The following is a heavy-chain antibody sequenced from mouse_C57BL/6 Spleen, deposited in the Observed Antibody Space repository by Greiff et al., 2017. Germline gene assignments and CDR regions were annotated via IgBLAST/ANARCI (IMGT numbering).Heavy chain of an antibody. J-gene: IGHJ4*01. Sequence: DVQLVESGGGLVQPKGSLKLSCAASGFSFNTYAMNWVRQAPGKGLEWVARIRSKSNNYATYYADSVKDRFTTSRDDSESMLYLQMNNLKTEDTAMYYCVRHASGDYYAMDYWGQGTSVTVSS. CDR2: IRSKSNNYAT. D-gene: IGHD6-1*01. CDR3: VRHASGDYYAMDY. V-gene: IGHV10-1*01. CDR1: GFSFNTYA.